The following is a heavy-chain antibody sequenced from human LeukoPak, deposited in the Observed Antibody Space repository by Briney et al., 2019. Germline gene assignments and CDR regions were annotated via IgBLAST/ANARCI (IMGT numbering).Heavy chain of an antibody. Sequence: GGSLRLSCAASGFTFSGYWMSWVRQAPGKGLEWVANIKQDGSEKYYVDSVKGRFTISRDNAKNSLYLQMNSLRAEDTAVYYCARFRRSAQSYWGQGILVTVSS. CDR1: GFTFSGYW. D-gene: IGHD2-15*01. V-gene: IGHV3-7*01. J-gene: IGHJ4*02. CDR2: IKQDGSEK. CDR3: ARFRRSAQSY.